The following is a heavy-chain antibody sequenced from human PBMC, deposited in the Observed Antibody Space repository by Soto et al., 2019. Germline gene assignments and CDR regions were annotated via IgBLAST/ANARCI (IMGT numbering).Heavy chain of an antibody. D-gene: IGHD3-10*01. Sequence: QVHLVQSGAEVKKPGSSVKVSCTSSGDTFSSYSYSWVRLVHGQGLEWMGGFGHVFGGPNYAQNFGDRVTITATQFTRTVYLELGGLTSDDTAVYYCARGVTRGSSPPFDLWGQGTLVIISS. CDR1: GDTFSSYS. J-gene: IGHJ4*02. CDR3: ARGVTRGSSPPFDL. V-gene: IGHV1-69*13. CDR2: FGHVFGGP.